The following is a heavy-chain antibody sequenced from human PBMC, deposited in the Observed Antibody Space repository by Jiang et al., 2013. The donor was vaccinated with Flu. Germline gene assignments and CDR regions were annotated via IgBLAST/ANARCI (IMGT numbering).Heavy chain of an antibody. V-gene: IGHV4-59*08. CDR1: GGSISSYY. CDR2: IYYSGST. CDR3: ARHFKEDVDTDAFDI. J-gene: IGHJ3*02. Sequence: TCTVSGGSISSYYWSWIRQPPGKGLEWIGYIYYSGSTNYNPSLKSRVTISVDTSKNQFSLKLSSVTAADTAVYYCARHFKEDVDTDAFDIWGQGTMVTVSS. D-gene: IGHD5-18*01.